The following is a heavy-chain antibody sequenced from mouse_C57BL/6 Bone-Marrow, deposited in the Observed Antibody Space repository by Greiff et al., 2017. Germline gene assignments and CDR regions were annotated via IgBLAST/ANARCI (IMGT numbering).Heavy chain of an antibody. CDR1: GYTFTSYW. CDR3: AWGNYGFYAMDY. CDR2: IYPGSGST. Sequence: QVHVKQPGAELVKPGASVKMSCKASGYTFTSYWITWVKQRPGQGLEWIGDIYPGSGSTNYNEKFKSKATLTVDTSSSTAYMQLSSLTSEDSAVYYCAWGNYGFYAMDYWGQGTSVTVSS. V-gene: IGHV1-55*01. D-gene: IGHD2-1*01. J-gene: IGHJ4*01.